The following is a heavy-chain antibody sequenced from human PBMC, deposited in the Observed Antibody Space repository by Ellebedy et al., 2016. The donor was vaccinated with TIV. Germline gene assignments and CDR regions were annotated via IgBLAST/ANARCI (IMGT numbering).Heavy chain of an antibody. J-gene: IGHJ5*02. V-gene: IGHV3-48*04. Sequence: GESLKISCAASGFTFSSYGMHWVRQAPGKGLEWLSYITAGSDIIYYADPVKGRFTISRDNSKNSLFLQMNSLRVEDTAVYFCVSASGPWGQGTLVTVSS. CDR1: GFTFSSYG. CDR3: VSASGP. CDR2: ITAGSDII.